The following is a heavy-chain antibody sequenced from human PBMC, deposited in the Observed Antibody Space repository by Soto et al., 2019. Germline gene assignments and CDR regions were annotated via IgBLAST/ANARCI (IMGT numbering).Heavy chain of an antibody. Sequence: SVKVSCKASGGTFSSYAISWVRQAPGQGLEWMGGIIPIFGTANYAQKFQGRVTITADESTSTAYMELSSLRSEDTAVYYCARDPNPYSSSWYLYYWGQGTLVTVS. V-gene: IGHV1-69*13. D-gene: IGHD6-13*01. J-gene: IGHJ4*02. CDR2: IIPIFGTA. CDR3: ARDPNPYSSSWYLYY. CDR1: GGTFSSYA.